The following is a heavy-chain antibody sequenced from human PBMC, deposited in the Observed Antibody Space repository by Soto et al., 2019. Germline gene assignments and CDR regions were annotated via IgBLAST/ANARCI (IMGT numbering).Heavy chain of an antibody. V-gene: IGHV3-53*01. J-gene: IGHJ4*02. D-gene: IGHD2-15*01. Sequence: GGSLRLSCAASGFPVSSTYMSWVRQAPGKGLEWVSIIFISGESFYADSVKGRFTISRDSSDNTVYLQMNSLKAEDTAVYYCARGGIGRVRTVDHWCQGAVVTVSS. CDR3: ARGGIGRVRTVDH. CDR1: GFPVSSTY. CDR2: IFISGES.